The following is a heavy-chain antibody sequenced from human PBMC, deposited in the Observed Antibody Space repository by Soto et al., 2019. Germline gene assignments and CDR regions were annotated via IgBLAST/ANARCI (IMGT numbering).Heavy chain of an antibody. CDR2: IWYDGSHT. CDR1: GFTFSNSG. V-gene: IGHV3-33*01. J-gene: IGHJ6*02. CDR3: AGGANYNHNAMYV. Sequence: QVQLVESGGGEVQPGSTLRLSCAASGFTFSNSGMHWVRQAPGKGLEWVAVIWYDGSHTYYADSVKGRFTISRDTSKNTSDLEMTGLRADVSAVESCAGGANYNHNAMYVWGQGTTVTVSS.